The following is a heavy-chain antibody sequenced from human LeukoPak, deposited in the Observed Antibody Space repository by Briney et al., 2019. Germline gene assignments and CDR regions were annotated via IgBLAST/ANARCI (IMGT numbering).Heavy chain of an antibody. CDR1: GGSCSGYY. CDR3: ARDGSGSYYNPYYFDY. Sequence: PSETLSLTCAVYGGSCSGYYWSWIRQPPGKGLEWIGEINHSGSTNYNPSLKSRVTISVDTSKNQFSLKLSSVTAADTAVYYRARDGSGSYYNPYYFDYWGQGTLVTVSS. V-gene: IGHV4-34*01. CDR2: INHSGST. D-gene: IGHD3-10*01. J-gene: IGHJ4*02.